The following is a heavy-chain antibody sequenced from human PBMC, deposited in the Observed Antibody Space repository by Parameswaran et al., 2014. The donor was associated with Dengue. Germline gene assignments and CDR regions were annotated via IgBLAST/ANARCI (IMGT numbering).Heavy chain of an antibody. V-gene: IGHV3-21*01. CDR3: ARDSYCGGDCYPDY. D-gene: IGHD2-21*02. J-gene: IGHJ4*02. Sequence: VRQMPGKGLEWVSSISSSSSYIYYADSVKGRFTISRDNAKNSLYLQMNSLRAEDTAVYYCARDSYCGGDCYPDYWGQGTLVTVSS. CDR2: ISSSSSYI.